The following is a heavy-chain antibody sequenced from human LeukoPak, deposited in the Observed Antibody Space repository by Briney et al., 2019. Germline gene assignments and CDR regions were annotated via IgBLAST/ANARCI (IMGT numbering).Heavy chain of an antibody. J-gene: IGHJ4*02. CDR1: GYTFTSYD. CDR3: AREVDGDYGYWNY. D-gene: IGHD4-17*01. Sequence: ASVKVSCKASGYTFTSYDINWVRKATGQGLEWMGWMNPNSGNTGYAQKFQGRVTMTRNTSISTAYMELSSLRSEDTAVYYCAREVDGDYGYWNYWGQGTLVTVSS. CDR2: MNPNSGNT. V-gene: IGHV1-8*01.